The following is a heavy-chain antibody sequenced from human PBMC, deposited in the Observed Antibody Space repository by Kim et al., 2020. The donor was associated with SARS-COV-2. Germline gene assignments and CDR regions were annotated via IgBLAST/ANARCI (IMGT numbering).Heavy chain of an antibody. CDR1: DDSISSGSYY. D-gene: IGHD5-12*01. J-gene: IGHJ4*02. Sequence: SETLSLTCTVSDDSISSGSYYWSWIRQPARKGLEWIGRIYTSGSTNYNPSLKSRVTILVDTSKNQFSLKLTSVTAADTALYYCAKHGGDSVYEYYFDYWGQGTLVTVSS. CDR2: IYTSGST. V-gene: IGHV4-61*02. CDR3: AKHGGDSVYEYYFDY.